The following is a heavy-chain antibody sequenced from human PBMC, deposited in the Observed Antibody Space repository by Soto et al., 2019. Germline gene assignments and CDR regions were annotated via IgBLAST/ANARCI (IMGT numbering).Heavy chain of an antibody. CDR2: MNTNSGNT. J-gene: IGHJ3*02. CDR3: ATQTYADAFDI. D-gene: IGHD3-16*01. Sequence: ATEQGLEWMGWMNTNSGNTGYAQKFQGRVTMTRNTSISTAYMELSSLRSEDTAVYYCATQTYADAFDIWAQGTMVPVSS. V-gene: IGHV1-8*01.